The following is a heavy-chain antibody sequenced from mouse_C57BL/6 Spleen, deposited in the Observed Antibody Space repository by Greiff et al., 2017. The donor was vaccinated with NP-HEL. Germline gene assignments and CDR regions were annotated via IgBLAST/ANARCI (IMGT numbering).Heavy chain of an antibody. V-gene: IGHV5-17*01. Sequence: VQLKQSGGGLVKPGGSLKLSCAASGFTFSDYGMHWVRQAPEKGLEWVAYISSGSSTIYYADTVKGRFTISRDNAKNTLFLQMTSLRSEDTAMYYCAQLGRGYFDVWGTGTTVTVSS. CDR3: AQLGRGYFDV. CDR2: ISSGSSTI. CDR1: GFTFSDYG. D-gene: IGHD4-1*02. J-gene: IGHJ1*03.